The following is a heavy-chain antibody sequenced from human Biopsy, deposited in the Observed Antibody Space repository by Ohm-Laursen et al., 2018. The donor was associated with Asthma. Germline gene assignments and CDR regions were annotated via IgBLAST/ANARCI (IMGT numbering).Heavy chain of an antibody. Sequence: SLRLSCAASGFTVSRDHMFWVRQAPGKGLEWVSVIYSGGTSDTADSVRGRFTISRDFYKNTLYLQMGSLRAEDTAVYYCARGDSSNWSHYYFDYWGQGTLVTVSS. V-gene: IGHV3-53*01. CDR2: IYSGGTS. CDR1: GFTVSRDH. D-gene: IGHD3-22*01. J-gene: IGHJ4*02. CDR3: ARGDSSNWSHYYFDY.